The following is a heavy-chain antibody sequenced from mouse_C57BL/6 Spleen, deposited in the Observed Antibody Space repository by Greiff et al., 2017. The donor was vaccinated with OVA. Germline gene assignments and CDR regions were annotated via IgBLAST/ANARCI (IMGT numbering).Heavy chain of an antibody. V-gene: IGHV1-55*01. CDR2: IYPGSGST. CDR3: AREDAMDY. J-gene: IGHJ4*01. CDR1: GYTFTRYW. Sequence: VQLQQPGAELVKPGASVQMSCKASGYTFTRYWITWVKQRPGQGLEWIGDIYPGSGSTNYNEKFKSKATLTVDTSSRTAYMQRSSLTSEDSAVYYCAREDAMDYWGQGTSVTVSS.